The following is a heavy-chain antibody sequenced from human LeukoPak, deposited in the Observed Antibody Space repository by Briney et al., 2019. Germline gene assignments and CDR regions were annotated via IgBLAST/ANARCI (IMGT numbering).Heavy chain of an antibody. D-gene: IGHD3-9*01. CDR2: INSDGSST. J-gene: IGHJ4*02. V-gene: IGHV3-74*01. CDR3: AKVRSDYYDILTGNYNPLFDY. CDR1: GFAFSSHW. Sequence: PGGSLRLSCAASGFAFSSHWMHWVRQAPGKGLVWVSRINSDGSSTSYADPVKGRFTISRDNSKNTLYLQMNSLRAEDTAVYYCAKVRSDYYDILTGNYNPLFDYWGQGTLVTVSS.